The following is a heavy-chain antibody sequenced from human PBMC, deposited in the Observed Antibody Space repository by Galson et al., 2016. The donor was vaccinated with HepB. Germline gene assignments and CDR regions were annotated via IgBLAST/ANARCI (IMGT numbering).Heavy chain of an antibody. J-gene: IGHJ4*02. CDR3: ASRGRWRVPQY. CDR2: INPNSGAT. D-gene: IGHD6-19*01. CDR1: GYTFTGYY. V-gene: IGHV1-2*02. Sequence: SVKVSCKASGYTFTGYYIHWVRQAPGQGLESMGWINPNSGATNYAQKFQGRITMTTDTSIRAAYMELSSLRPDESAVYYCASRGRWRVPQYWCQGTLVTVSS.